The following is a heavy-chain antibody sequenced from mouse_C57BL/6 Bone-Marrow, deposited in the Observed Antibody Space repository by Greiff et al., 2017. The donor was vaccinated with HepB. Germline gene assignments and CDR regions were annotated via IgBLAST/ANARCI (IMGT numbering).Heavy chain of an antibody. CDR1: GYAFSSSW. D-gene: IGHD3-2*02. J-gene: IGHJ3*01. CDR3: ARAYKTAQDNWFAY. Sequence: QVQLQQSGPELVKPGASVKFSCKASGYAFSSSWMHWVKQRPGKGLEWIGLIYPDDGDTNYNGKFKGKATLTVDKSSSTAYMQLSSLTSEDSAVYFCARAYKTAQDNWFAYWGQGTLVTVSA. CDR2: IYPDDGDT. V-gene: IGHV1-82*01.